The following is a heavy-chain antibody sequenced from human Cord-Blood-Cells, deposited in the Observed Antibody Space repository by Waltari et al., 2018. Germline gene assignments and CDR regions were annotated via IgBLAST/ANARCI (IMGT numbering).Heavy chain of an antibody. D-gene: IGHD6-19*01. Sequence: QVQLVESGGGVVQPGRSLRLSCAASGFTFSSYAMHWVRQAPGKGLEWVAVISYDGSNKYYADSVKGRFTISRDNSKNTLYLQMNSLRAEDTAVYYCASPIIAVAGTVSVDYWGQGTLVTVSS. CDR3: ASPIIAVAGTVSVDY. CDR1: GFTFSSYA. V-gene: IGHV3-30-3*01. J-gene: IGHJ4*02. CDR2: ISYDGSNK.